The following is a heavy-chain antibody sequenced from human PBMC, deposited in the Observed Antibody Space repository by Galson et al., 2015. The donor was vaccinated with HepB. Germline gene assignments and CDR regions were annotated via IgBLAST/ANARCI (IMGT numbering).Heavy chain of an antibody. CDR3: ARVGYCSSARCYRGHYMDV. Sequence: SLRLSCAASGFTFSNYAMHWVRQAPGKGLEWVAVISSEGSNIYYGASAKGRFAISRDNSKNTLFLQMDSLRPEDTAVYSCARVGYCSSARCYRGHYMDVWGKGTTVIVSS. D-gene: IGHD2-2*01. CDR2: ISSEGSNI. J-gene: IGHJ6*03. V-gene: IGHV3-30*09. CDR1: GFTFSNYA.